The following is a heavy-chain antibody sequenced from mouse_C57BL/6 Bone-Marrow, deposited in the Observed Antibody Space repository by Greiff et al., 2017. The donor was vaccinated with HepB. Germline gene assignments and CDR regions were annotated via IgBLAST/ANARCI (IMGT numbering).Heavy chain of an antibody. CDR3: ARGPFRGSFDY. D-gene: IGHD3-3*01. CDR2: IYPRSGNT. V-gene: IGHV1-81*01. Sequence: QVQLQQSGAELGRPGASVKLSCKASGYTFTSYGISWVKQRTGQGLEWIGEIYPRSGNTYYNEKFKGKATLTADKSSSTAYMELRSLTSEDSAVYFCARGPFRGSFDYWGQGTTLTVSS. CDR1: GYTFTSYG. J-gene: IGHJ2*01.